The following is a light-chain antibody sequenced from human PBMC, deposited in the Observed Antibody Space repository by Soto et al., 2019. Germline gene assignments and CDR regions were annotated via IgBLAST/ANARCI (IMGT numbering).Light chain of an antibody. CDR3: QQVKSFPYT. J-gene: IGKJ2*01. Sequence: DIQMTQSPSSVSASVGDRVTITCRASQDINSWLAWYQQKPGKAPTLLIYATSTLQTGVPLRFSGSGSGADFILTIRSLQPQDVANYYGQQVKSFPYTFGRGTKLEIK. CDR1: QDINSW. V-gene: IGKV1D-12*01. CDR2: ATS.